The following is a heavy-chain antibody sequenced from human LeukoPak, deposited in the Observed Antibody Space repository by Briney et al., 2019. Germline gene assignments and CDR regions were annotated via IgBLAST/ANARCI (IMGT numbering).Heavy chain of an antibody. V-gene: IGHV4-34*01. CDR2: INHSGST. CDR3: ARGIHRYCSGGSCYRSSYYYMDV. J-gene: IGHJ6*03. Sequence: SETLSLTCAVYGGSFSGYYWSWIRQPPGKGLEWIGEINHSGSTNYNPSLKSRVTISVDTSKNQFSLKLSSVTAADTAVYYCARGIHRYCSGGSCYRSSYYYMDVWGKGTTVTVSS. D-gene: IGHD2-15*01. CDR1: GGSFSGYY.